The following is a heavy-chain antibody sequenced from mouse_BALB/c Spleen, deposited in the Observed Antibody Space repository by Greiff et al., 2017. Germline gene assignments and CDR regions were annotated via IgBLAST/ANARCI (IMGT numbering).Heavy chain of an antibody. CDR1: GFSLTSYG. Sequence: VHLVESGPGLVAPSQSLSITCTVSGFSLTSYGVHWVRQPPGKGLEWLGVIWAGGSTNYNSALMSRLSISKDNSKSQVFLKMNSLQTDDTAMYYCARDNGNSWFAYWGQGTLVTVSA. V-gene: IGHV2-9*02. J-gene: IGHJ3*01. CDR2: IWAGGST. D-gene: IGHD2-1*01. CDR3: ARDNGNSWFAY.